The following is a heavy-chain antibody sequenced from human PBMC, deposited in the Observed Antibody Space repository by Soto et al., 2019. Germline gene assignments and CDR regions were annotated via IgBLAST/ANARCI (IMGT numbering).Heavy chain of an antibody. J-gene: IGHJ4*02. V-gene: IGHV3-48*02. D-gene: IGHD6-19*01. CDR1: GFTFSSYS. CDR3: AREKKGAIAVAGPYYFDY. Sequence: EVQLVESGGGLVQPGGSLRLSCAASGFTFSSYSMNWVRQAPGQGLEWVSYISSSSSTIYYADSVKGRFTIPRDNAKNSLYLQMNSLRDEDTAVYYCAREKKGAIAVAGPYYFDYWGQGTLVTVSS. CDR2: ISSSSSTI.